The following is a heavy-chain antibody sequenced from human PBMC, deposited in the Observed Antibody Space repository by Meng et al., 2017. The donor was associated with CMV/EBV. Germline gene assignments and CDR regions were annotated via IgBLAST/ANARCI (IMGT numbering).Heavy chain of an antibody. Sequence: SCAASGFTFSSYAMHWVCQAPGKGLEWVAVISYDGSNKYYADSVKGRFTISRDNSKNTLYLQMNSLRAEDTAVYYCARDRYYDSSGYALSYYFDYWGQGTLVTVSS. CDR1: GFTFSSYA. V-gene: IGHV3-30-3*01. CDR3: ARDRYYDSSGYALSYYFDY. J-gene: IGHJ4*02. CDR2: ISYDGSNK. D-gene: IGHD3-22*01.